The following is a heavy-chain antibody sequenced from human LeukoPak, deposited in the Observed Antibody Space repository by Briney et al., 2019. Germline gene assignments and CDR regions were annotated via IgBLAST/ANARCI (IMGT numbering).Heavy chain of an antibody. CDR1: GGSFSGYY. CDR3: ARGRILLGYCSSTSCSFFDY. V-gene: IGHV4-34*01. Sequence: SETLSLTCAVYGGSFSGYYWSWIRQPPGKGLEWIGEINHSGSTNYNPSLKSRVTISVDTSKNQFSLKLSSVTAADTAAYYCARGRILLGYCSSTSCSFFDYWGQGTLVTVSS. CDR2: INHSGST. D-gene: IGHD2-2*01. J-gene: IGHJ4*02.